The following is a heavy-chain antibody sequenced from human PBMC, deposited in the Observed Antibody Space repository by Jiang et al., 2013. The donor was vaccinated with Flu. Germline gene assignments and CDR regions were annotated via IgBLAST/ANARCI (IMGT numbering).Heavy chain of an antibody. CDR2: FDPEDGET. V-gene: IGHV1-24*01. Sequence: GAEVKKPGASVKVSCKVSGYTLTELSMHWVRQAPGKGLEWMGGFDPEDGETIYAQKFQGRVTMTEDTSTDTAYMELSSLRSEDTAVYYCAVGRVRGVKEGYYYGMDVWGQGTTVTVSS. CDR1: GYTLTELS. CDR3: AVGRVRGVKEGYYYGMDV. J-gene: IGHJ6*02. D-gene: IGHD3-10*01.